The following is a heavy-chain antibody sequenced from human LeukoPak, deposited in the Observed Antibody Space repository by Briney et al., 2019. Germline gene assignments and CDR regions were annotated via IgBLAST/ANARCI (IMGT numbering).Heavy chain of an antibody. CDR2: ISSSGSTI. Sequence: GGSLRLSCAASGFTFSSYEMNWVRQAPGKGLEWVSYISSSGSTIYYADSVKGRFTISRDNAKNSLYLQMNSLRAEDTAVYYCARDRTWYYYDSSGFDYWGQGTLVTVSS. CDR1: GFTFSSYE. J-gene: IGHJ4*02. CDR3: ARDRTWYYYDSSGFDY. V-gene: IGHV3-48*03. D-gene: IGHD3-22*01.